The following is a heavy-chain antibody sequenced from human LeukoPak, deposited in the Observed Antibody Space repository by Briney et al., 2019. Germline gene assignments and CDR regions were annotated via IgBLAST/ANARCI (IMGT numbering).Heavy chain of an antibody. CDR1: GVSISTYY. V-gene: IGHV4-4*07. D-gene: IGHD2-15*01. Sequence: SETLSLTCTVSGVSISTYYWRWVRQPAGKGLEWIGRIYTSGSTNYNPSLNSRVTISVDKSKNHLSLKLSSVTPADTAVYYCARDWRYCSGGSCSYYFDHWGQGALVTVSS. CDR2: IYTSGST. J-gene: IGHJ4*02. CDR3: ARDWRYCSGGSCSYYFDH.